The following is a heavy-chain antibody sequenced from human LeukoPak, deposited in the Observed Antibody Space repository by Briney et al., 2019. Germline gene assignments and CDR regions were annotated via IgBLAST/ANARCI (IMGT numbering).Heavy chain of an antibody. V-gene: IGHV4-34*01. Sequence: SETLSLTCAVYGGSFSGYYWSWIRQPPGKGLEWIGEINHSGSTNYNPSLKSRVTISVDTSKNQFSLKLSSVTAADTAVYYCAGGRFSSGWYFDYWGQGTLVTVSS. J-gene: IGHJ4*02. CDR2: INHSGST. CDR3: AGGRFSSGWYFDY. D-gene: IGHD6-19*01. CDR1: GGSFSGYY.